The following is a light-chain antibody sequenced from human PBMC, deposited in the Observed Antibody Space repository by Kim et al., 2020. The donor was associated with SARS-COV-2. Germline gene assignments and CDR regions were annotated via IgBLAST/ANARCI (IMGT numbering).Light chain of an antibody. Sequence: PGERATLSCRASQSVTSTYVAWYQQKPGQAPRLLIYGTSTRAAGIPGRFSGGGSGTEYTLTISRLEPEDFAIYYCQQFGSSRTWTFGQGTKVEIK. CDR3: QQFGSSRTWT. CDR1: QSVTSTY. CDR2: GTS. J-gene: IGKJ1*01. V-gene: IGKV3-20*01.